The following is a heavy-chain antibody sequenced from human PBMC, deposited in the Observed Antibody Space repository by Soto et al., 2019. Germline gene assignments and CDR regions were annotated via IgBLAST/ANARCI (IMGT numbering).Heavy chain of an antibody. CDR2: IYHSGST. D-gene: IGHD5-18*01. CDR3: AREADSLNFDY. Sequence: SETLSLTCAVSGGSISSGGYSWSWIRQPPGKGLEWIGYIYHSGSTYYNPSLKGRVTISVDRSKNQFSLKLSSVTAADTAVYYCAREADSLNFDYWGQGTLVTVSS. CDR1: GGSISSGGYS. V-gene: IGHV4-30-2*01. J-gene: IGHJ4*02.